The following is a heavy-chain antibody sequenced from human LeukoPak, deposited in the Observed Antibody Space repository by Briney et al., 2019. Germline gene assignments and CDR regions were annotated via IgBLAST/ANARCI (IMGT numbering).Heavy chain of an antibody. D-gene: IGHD5-24*01. CDR1: RFTFSNYA. CDR2: ISYDGSNK. J-gene: IGHJ4*02. CDR3: ARDWTRDGYNQGRVFDY. V-gene: IGHV3-30-3*01. Sequence: GGSLRLSCAASRFTFSNYAMHWVRQAPGKGLEWVAVISYDGSNKYYADSVKGRFTISRDISKNTLYLQMNSLRAEDTAVYYCARDWTRDGYNQGRVFDYWGQGTLVTVSS.